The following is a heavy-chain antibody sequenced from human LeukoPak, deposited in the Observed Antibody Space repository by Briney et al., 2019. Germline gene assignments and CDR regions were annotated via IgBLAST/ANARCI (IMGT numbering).Heavy chain of an antibody. CDR3: AKGHYYGSGSPSNWFDP. CDR2: ISGSGGST. V-gene: IGHV3-23*01. D-gene: IGHD3-10*01. J-gene: IGHJ5*02. CDR1: GFTFSSYA. Sequence: PGGSLRLSCAASGFTFSSYAMSWVRQAPGKGLEWVSAISGSGGSTYYADSVKGRFTISRDNSKNTVYLQMNSLRAEDTAVYYCAKGHYYGSGSPSNWFDPWGQGTLVTVSS.